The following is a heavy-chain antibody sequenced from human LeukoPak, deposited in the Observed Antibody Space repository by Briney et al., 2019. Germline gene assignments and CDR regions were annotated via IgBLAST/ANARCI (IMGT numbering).Heavy chain of an antibody. V-gene: IGHV4-4*07. CDR3: ATENFYGSGSFDY. CDR2: IYTSGST. Sequence: PSETLSLTCTVSGGSISSYSWTWIRQPAGKGLEWIGRIYTSGSTNYNPSLKSRVTMSIDTSKNQFSLNLISVTAADTAVYYCATENFYGSGSFDYWGQGTLVTVSS. D-gene: IGHD3-10*01. CDR1: GGSISSYS. J-gene: IGHJ4*02.